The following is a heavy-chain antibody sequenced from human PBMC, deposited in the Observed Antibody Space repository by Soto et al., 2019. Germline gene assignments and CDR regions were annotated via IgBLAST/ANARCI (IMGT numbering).Heavy chain of an antibody. V-gene: IGHV3-48*01. D-gene: IGHD2-2*01. J-gene: IGHJ6*03. CDR2: ISSSSSTI. CDR3: ARGPTVVLPAAAIDV. CDR1: GFTFSSYS. Sequence: GGSLRLSCAASGFTFSSYSMNWVRQAPGKGLEWVSYISSSSSTIYYADSVKGRFTISRDNAKNSLYLQMNSLRAEDTAVYYCARGPTVVLPAAAIDVWGKGTTVTGSS.